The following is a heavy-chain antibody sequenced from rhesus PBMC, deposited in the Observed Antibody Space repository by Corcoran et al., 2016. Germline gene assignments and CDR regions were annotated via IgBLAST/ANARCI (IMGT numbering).Heavy chain of an antibody. CDR3: ARGGVGAAADFDY. D-gene: IGHD6-43*01. J-gene: IGHJ4*01. Sequence: QVTLKESGPALVKPTQTLTLTCTFSGFSLTTSGMGVGWIRQPPGKAREWLALIYWDDDKRYRTSLKSTLSISKDTPTNPVVLTMTNVDPLDTATYYCARGGVGAAADFDYWGQGVLVTVSS. V-gene: IGHV2-152*01. CDR1: GFSLTTSGMG. CDR2: IYWDDDK.